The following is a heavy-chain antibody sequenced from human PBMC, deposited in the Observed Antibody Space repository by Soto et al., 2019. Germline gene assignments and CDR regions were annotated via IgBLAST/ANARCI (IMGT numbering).Heavy chain of an antibody. CDR1: GFSLSTSGVG. V-gene: IGHV2-5*02. D-gene: IGHD3-22*01. CDR2: IFWDDDK. J-gene: IGHJ4*02. Sequence: SGPTLVNPTQTLTLTCTFSGFSLSTSGVGVGWIRQPPGKALEWLALIFWDDDKRYSPSLKSRITVTKDTSKNEVGLTMTSMDPVDTATYYCAHFSNYYDSSGYYLYYFEYWGQGTPVIVSS. CDR3: AHFSNYYDSSGYYLYYFEY.